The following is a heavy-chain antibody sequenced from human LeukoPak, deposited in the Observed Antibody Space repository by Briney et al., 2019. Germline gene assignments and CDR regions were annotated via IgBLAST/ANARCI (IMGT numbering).Heavy chain of an antibody. D-gene: IGHD3-10*01. Sequence: GGSLRLSCAASGFTFSSYWMHWVRQAPGKGLVWVSRINSDGSSTSYADSVKGRFTISRDNAKNTLYLQMNSLRAEDTAVYYCATLWFGEDRVWYFDLWGRGTLVTVSS. CDR3: ATLWFGEDRVWYFDL. CDR2: INSDGSST. J-gene: IGHJ2*01. V-gene: IGHV3-74*01. CDR1: GFTFSSYW.